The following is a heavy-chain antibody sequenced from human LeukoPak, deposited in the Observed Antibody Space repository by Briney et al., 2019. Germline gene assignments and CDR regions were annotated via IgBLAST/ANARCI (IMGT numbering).Heavy chain of an antibody. D-gene: IGHD3-16*01. J-gene: IGHJ4*02. CDR3: ARGPEGVFDY. V-gene: IGHV4-31*03. Sequence: TSQTLSLTCTVSGGSISSGGYYWSWIRQHPGKGLEWIGYIYYSGSTYYNPTLKSRVTISVDTSKNQFSLKLSSVTAADTAVYYCARGPEGVFDYWGQGTLVTVSS. CDR1: GGSISSGGYY. CDR2: IYYSGST.